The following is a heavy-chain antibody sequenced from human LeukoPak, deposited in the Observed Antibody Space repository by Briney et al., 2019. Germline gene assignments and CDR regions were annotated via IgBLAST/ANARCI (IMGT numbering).Heavy chain of an antibody. CDR2: ISYDGSNK. J-gene: IGHJ4*02. V-gene: IGHV3-30*03. Sequence: PGGSLRLSCAASGFTFSSYSMNWVRQAPGKGLEWVAVISYDGSNKYYADSVKGRFTISRDNSKNTLYLQMNSLRAEDTAVYYCATSQFTVRYYFDYWGQGTLVTVSS. CDR1: GFTFSSYS. CDR3: ATSQFTVRYYFDY. D-gene: IGHD4-17*01.